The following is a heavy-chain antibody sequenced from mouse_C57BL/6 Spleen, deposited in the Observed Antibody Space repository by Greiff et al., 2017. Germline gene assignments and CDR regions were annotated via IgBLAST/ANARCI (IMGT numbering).Heavy chain of an antibody. CDR2: IYPRSGNT. CDR3: ARWDYYGSSFYYFDY. D-gene: IGHD1-1*01. V-gene: IGHV1-81*01. J-gene: IGHJ2*01. Sequence: QVQLQQSGAELARPGASVKLSCKASGYTFTSYGISWVKQRTGQGLEWIGEIYPRSGNTYYNEKFKGKATLTADKSSSTAYMELRSLTSEDSAVYFGARWDYYGSSFYYFDYWGQGTTLTVSS. CDR1: GYTFTSYG.